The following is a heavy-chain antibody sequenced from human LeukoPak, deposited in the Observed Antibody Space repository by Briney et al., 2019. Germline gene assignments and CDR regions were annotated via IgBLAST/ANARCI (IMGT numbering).Heavy chain of an antibody. J-gene: IGHJ4*02. V-gene: IGHV3-7*05. D-gene: IGHD6-13*01. Sequence: GGSLRLSCAASGFTFSSFCMSWVRQAPGKGLEWVATIKKDGSDKYCVDSVKGRFTISRDNVKNSLYLQMNSLRAEDTAVYYCARERSSSWYVFDYRGQGTLVTVSS. CDR1: GFTFSSFC. CDR2: IKKDGSDK. CDR3: ARERSSSWYVFDY.